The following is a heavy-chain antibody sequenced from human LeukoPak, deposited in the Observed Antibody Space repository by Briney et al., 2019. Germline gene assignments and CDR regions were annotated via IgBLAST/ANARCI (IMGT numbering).Heavy chain of an antibody. V-gene: IGHV3-21*01. CDR3: VREPHSGSYFDSAFDI. CDR2: ISSSSSYI. D-gene: IGHD1-26*01. J-gene: IGHJ3*02. Sequence: GGSLRLSCAASGFTFSSYSMNWVRQAPGKGLEWVSSISSSSSYIYYADSVKGRFTISRDNAKNSLYLQMNSLRAEDTAVYYCVREPHSGSYFDSAFDIWGQGTMVTVSS. CDR1: GFTFSSYS.